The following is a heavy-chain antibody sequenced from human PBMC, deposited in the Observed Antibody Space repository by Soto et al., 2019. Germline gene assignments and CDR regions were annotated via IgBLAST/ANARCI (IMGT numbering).Heavy chain of an antibody. CDR1: GYMFTSYD. V-gene: IGHV1-8*01. CDR3: ARSPRNWGFDY. D-gene: IGHD7-27*01. CDR2: MNPNSGNT. Sequence: QVQLVQSGAEVKKPGASVKVSCKASGYMFTSYDINWVRQATGQGFEWMGWMNPNSGNTGYAQKFQGRVTMTRDTTITTAYMEQNSLRSEDTAVYYCARSPRNWGFDYWGKGTLVTVSS. J-gene: IGHJ4*02.